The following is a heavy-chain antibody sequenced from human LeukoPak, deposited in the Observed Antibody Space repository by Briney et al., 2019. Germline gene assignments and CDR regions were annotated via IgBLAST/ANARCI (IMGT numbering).Heavy chain of an antibody. CDR3: ARYDVWGSYRAFDY. J-gene: IGHJ4*02. Sequence: SETLSLTCTVSNYSISTDYYWGWIRQPPGKGLEWIGTMYHSGSTYYNPSLKSRVTISVDTSKDQFSLKLSSVTAADTAVYYCARYDVWGSYRAFDYWGQGTLVTVSS. V-gene: IGHV4-38-2*02. CDR2: MYHSGST. D-gene: IGHD3-16*02. CDR1: NYSISTDYY.